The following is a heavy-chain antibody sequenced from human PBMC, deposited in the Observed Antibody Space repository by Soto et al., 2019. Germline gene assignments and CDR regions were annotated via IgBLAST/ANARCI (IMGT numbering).Heavy chain of an antibody. D-gene: IGHD4-17*01. CDR2: ISSSSSYI. CDR1: GXTVSSYR. Sequence: GSLRLSCAASGXTVSSYRMNWVRQAPGKGLEWVSSISSSSSYIYYADSVKGRFTISRDNVKNSLYLQMNSLGAEDTAVYYCARAVDYGDCPFDYWGQGTLGTVSS. J-gene: IGHJ4*02. V-gene: IGHV3-21*01. CDR3: ARAVDYGDCPFDY.